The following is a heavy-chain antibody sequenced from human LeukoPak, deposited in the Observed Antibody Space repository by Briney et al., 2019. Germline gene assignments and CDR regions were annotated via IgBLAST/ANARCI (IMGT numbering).Heavy chain of an antibody. CDR2: IYHSGIT. Sequence: SETLSLTCIVSGYSISSGYYWGWIRQPPGKGLEWIGNIYHSGITYYNLYNPSLKSRVIISVDTSKNHFSLKLSSVTAADTAVYFCARDVVAAAGTWDYWGQGTLVTVSS. CDR3: ARDVVAAAGTWDY. D-gene: IGHD6-13*01. V-gene: IGHV4-38-2*02. CDR1: GYSISSGYY. J-gene: IGHJ4*02.